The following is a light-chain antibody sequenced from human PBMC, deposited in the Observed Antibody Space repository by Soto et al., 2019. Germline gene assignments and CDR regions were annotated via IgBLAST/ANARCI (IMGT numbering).Light chain of an antibody. CDR3: QQYNSYSRAT. J-gene: IGKJ1*01. V-gene: IGKV1-5*01. CDR2: DAS. Sequence: DIQMTQSPSTLSASVGDRVTITCRASQSISSWLAWYHQKPGKAPTLLIYDASSLESGVPSRFSGSGSGTEFTLTISSLQPDDFATYYCQQYNSYSRATFGQGTKVEIK. CDR1: QSISSW.